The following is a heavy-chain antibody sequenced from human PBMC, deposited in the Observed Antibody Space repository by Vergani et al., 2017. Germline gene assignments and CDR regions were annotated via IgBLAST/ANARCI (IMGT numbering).Heavy chain of an antibody. CDR3: ARRYGSGSYSPSAFDY. V-gene: IGHV1-46*01. CDR1: GYTFTSYY. D-gene: IGHD3-10*01. CDR2: INPSGGST. J-gene: IGHJ4*02. Sequence: QVQLVQSGAEVKKPGASVKVSCKASGYTFTSYYMHWVRQAPGQGLEWMGIINPSGGSTSYAQKFQGRGTMTRDTHTSTVYMELSSLRSEDTAVYYGARRYGSGSYSPSAFDYWGQGTLVTVSS.